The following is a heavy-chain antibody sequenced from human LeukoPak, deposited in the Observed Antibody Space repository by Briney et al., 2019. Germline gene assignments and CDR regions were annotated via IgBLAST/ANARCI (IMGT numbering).Heavy chain of an antibody. V-gene: IGHV3-23*01. J-gene: IGHJ3*02. D-gene: IGHD2-15*01. Sequence: GGSLRLSCAASGLTFSRCAMSWVRQAPGKGLEWVSSISISGDTYYADSVKGRFTLSRDNFMDTLYLQMNSLRVEDTAVYYCAKELRPNDNWGQGTMVTVSS. CDR1: GLTFSRCA. CDR2: ISISGDT. CDR3: AKELRPNDN.